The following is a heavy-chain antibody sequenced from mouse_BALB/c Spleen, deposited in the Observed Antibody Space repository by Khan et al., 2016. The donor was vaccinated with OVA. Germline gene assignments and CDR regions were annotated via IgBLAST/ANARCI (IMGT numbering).Heavy chain of an antibody. CDR1: GYTFTSYT. Sequence: QVRLQQSGAELARPGASVKMSCKASGYTFTSYTIHWIKERPGQGLEWIGYINPSNGYTNYNQKFKDKATLTTDKYSTTAYLQLSSLTSDDSAVYNCVRDGAYHRSDGWFAYWGQGTLVTVSA. D-gene: IGHD2-14*01. V-gene: IGHV1-4*01. CDR3: VRDGAYHRSDGWFAY. CDR2: INPSNGYT. J-gene: IGHJ3*01.